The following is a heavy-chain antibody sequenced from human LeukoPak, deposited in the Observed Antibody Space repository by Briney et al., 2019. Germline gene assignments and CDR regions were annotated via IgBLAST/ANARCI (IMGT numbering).Heavy chain of an antibody. CDR3: ARQRPTFYNFWSGYSLGRFDP. V-gene: IGHV4-4*09. Sequence: SETLSLTCTVSGGSISSYYWSWIRQPPGKGLEWIGYIYTSGSTNYNPSLKSRVTISVDTSKNQFSLKLSSVTAADTAVYYCARQRPTFYNFWSGYSLGRFDPWGQGTLVTVSS. D-gene: IGHD3-3*01. CDR1: GGSISSYY. J-gene: IGHJ5*02. CDR2: IYTSGST.